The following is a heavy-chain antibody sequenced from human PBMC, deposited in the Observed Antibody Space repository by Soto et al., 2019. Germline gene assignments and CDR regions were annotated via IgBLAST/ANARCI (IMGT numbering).Heavy chain of an antibody. CDR1: GFTFSSYG. CDR3: AKRYSYGRIADMSYYYYYGMDV. D-gene: IGHD5-18*01. V-gene: IGHV3-30*18. CDR2: ISYDGSNK. J-gene: IGHJ6*02. Sequence: GGSLRLSCAASGFTFSSYGMHWVRQAPGKGLEWVAVISYDGSNKYYADSVKGRFTTSRDNSKNTLFLQMNSLRAEDTAVYYCAKRYSYGRIADMSYYYYYGMDVWGQGTTVTVSS.